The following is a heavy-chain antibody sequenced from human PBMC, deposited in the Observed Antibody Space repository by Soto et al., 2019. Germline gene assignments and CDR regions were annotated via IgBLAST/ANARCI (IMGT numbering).Heavy chain of an antibody. Sequence: DVQLVESGGGLVQPGGSLRLSCAASGFTFDHYAMHWVRQAPGKGLAWVGGISWNSNSIGYVDSVKGRFTISRDSAKNSLYLQMNSLRIEDTALYFCAKGSGGGTIFGVALDLWGQGALVTVSS. V-gene: IGHV3-9*01. CDR3: AKGSGGGTIFGVALDL. J-gene: IGHJ5*02. CDR2: ISWNSNSI. CDR1: GFTFDHYA. D-gene: IGHD3-3*01.